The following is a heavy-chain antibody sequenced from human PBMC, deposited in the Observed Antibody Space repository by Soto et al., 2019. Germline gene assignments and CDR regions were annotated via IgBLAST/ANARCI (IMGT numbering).Heavy chain of an antibody. V-gene: IGHV4-38-2*02. Sequence: PSETLSLTCTVSGYSISNGYYWGWIRQPPGKGLEWIGSMYQSGSAYYNPSLKSRVTIPLDTSKNQVSLKLSSVTAADTAVYYCAGGPKLLWNYFDHWGQGSLVTVSS. D-gene: IGHD3-10*01. CDR3: AGGPKLLWNYFDH. CDR2: MYQSGSA. J-gene: IGHJ4*02. CDR1: GYSISNGYY.